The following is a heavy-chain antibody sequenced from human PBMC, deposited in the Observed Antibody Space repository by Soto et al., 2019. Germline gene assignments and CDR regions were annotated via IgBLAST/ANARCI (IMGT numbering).Heavy chain of an antibody. V-gene: IGHV4-61*08. Sequence: SETLSLTCAVSGGSISSGGYSWSWIRQPPGKGLEWIGYIYYSGSTNYNPSLKSRVTISVDTSKNQFSLKLSSVTAADTAVYYCAREHERIRAFDYWGQGTLVTVSS. CDR2: IYYSGST. CDR3: AREHERIRAFDY. D-gene: IGHD3-3*02. J-gene: IGHJ4*02. CDR1: GGSISSGGYS.